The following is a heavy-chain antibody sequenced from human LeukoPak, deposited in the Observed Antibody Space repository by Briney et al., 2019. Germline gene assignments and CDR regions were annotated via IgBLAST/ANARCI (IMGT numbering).Heavy chain of an antibody. D-gene: IGHD2-2*01. Sequence: SGGSLRLSCAASGFTFYTYPLNWVRQAPGKGLEWISHIRDSGITDYADSVKGRFTISRDNSKNTLYLQMNSLRAEDTAVYYCAKSHCGTFSCARADYWGQGTLVTVSS. CDR1: GFTFYTYP. CDR2: IRDSGIT. J-gene: IGHJ4*02. V-gene: IGHV3-23*01. CDR3: AKSHCGTFSCARADY.